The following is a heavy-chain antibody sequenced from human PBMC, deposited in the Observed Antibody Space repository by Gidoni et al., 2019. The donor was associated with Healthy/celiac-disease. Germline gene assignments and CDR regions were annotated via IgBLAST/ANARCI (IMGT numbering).Heavy chain of an antibody. CDR1: GGSISSGSYY. Sequence: QVQLQESGPGLVKPSQTLSLTCTVSGGSISSGSYYWSWIRQPAGKGLEWIGRIYTSGSTNYNPSLKSRVTISVDTSKNHFSLKLSSVTAADTAVYYCARGDYYDSSDAFDIWGQGTMVTVSS. D-gene: IGHD3-22*01. J-gene: IGHJ3*02. CDR2: IYTSGST. CDR3: ARGDYYDSSDAFDI. V-gene: IGHV4-61*02.